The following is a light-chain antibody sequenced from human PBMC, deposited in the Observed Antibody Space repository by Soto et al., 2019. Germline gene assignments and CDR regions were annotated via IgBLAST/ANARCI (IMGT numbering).Light chain of an antibody. CDR2: GAS. V-gene: IGKV3-20*01. J-gene: IGKJ1*01. CDR1: QSVSSSY. CDR3: QQYGSSPWT. Sequence: EMVLTQSPGTLSLSPGERATLSCRASQSVSSSYLAWYQQKPGQAPRLLIYGASSRATGIPDRFSGSGSGTDFTLTISRLEPEDFGVYYCQQYGSSPWTFGQGTKVEIK.